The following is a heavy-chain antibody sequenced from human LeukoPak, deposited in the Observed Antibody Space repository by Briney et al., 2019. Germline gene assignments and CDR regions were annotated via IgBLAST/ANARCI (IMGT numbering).Heavy chain of an antibody. CDR1: GFTFSSYG. V-gene: IGHV3-33*06. Sequence: GGSLRLSCAASGFTFSSYGMHWVRQAPGKGLEWVAVIWYDGSNEYYADSVKGRFTISRDNSKNTLYLQMNSLRAEDTAVYYCAKGPFGVVDYYMDVWGKGTTVTVSS. J-gene: IGHJ6*03. CDR3: AKGPFGVVDYYMDV. D-gene: IGHD3-3*01. CDR2: IWYDGSNE.